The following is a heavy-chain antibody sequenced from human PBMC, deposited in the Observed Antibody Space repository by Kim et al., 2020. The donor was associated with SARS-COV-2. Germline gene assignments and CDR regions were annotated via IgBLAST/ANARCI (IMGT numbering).Heavy chain of an antibody. CDR2: ISSTNNYT. CDR1: GFTFSDFY. J-gene: IGHJ6*02. CDR3: ARDKMDGHAFIHYYGMDV. Sequence: GGSLRLSCAASGFTFSDFYMRWIRQAPGKGLEWISYISSTNNYTYYADSVKGRFTISRDNAKNTLYLQMNSLRAEDTAVYYCARDKMDGHAFIHYYGMDVWGQGTTVSVSS. V-gene: IGHV3-11*05. D-gene: IGHD2-2*03.